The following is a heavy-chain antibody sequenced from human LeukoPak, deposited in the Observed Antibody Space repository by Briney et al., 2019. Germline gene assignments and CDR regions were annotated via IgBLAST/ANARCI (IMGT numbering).Heavy chain of an antibody. V-gene: IGHV4-59*01. CDR1: GGSISNYY. D-gene: IGHD2-21*01. CDR3: ASQIAYDAFDI. J-gene: IGHJ3*02. CDR2: IYYSGST. Sequence: SETLSLTCTVSGGSISNYYWSWIRQPPGKGLEWIGYIYYSGSTNYNPSLKSRVTISVDTSKNQFSLKLSSVTAADTAVYYCASQIAYDAFDIWGQGTMATVSS.